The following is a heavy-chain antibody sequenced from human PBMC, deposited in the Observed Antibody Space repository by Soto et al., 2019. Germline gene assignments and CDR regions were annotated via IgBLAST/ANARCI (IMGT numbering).Heavy chain of an antibody. CDR2: IYWDDDK. CDR3: AHRGLYYDILTGHYYYGMDV. D-gene: IGHD3-9*01. J-gene: IGHJ6*02. V-gene: IGHV2-5*02. Sequence: SGPTLVNPTQTLTLTCTFSGFSLSTSGVGVGWIRQPPGKALEWLALIYWDDDKRYSPSLKSRLTITKDTSKNQVVLTMTNMDPVDTATYYFAHRGLYYDILTGHYYYGMDVWGQGTTVTVSS. CDR1: GFSLSTSGVG.